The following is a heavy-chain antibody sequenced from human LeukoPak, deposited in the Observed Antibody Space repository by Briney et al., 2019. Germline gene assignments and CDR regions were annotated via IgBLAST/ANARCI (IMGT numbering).Heavy chain of an antibody. J-gene: IGHJ2*01. CDR1: GYTFINYG. Sequence: GASVKVSCKASGYTFINYGFSWVRQAPGQGLEWMGWISGYNGNTNYLQRFQGRVTMPTDTSTNTVYMELRSLRSDDTAVYYCARLSTNSRVGGYDPQWYFDLWGRGTLVTVSS. D-gene: IGHD5-12*01. CDR3: ARLSTNSRVGGYDPQWYFDL. V-gene: IGHV1-18*04. CDR2: ISGYNGNT.